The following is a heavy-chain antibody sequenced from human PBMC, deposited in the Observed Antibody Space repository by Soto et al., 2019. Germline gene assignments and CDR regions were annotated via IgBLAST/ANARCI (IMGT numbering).Heavy chain of an antibody. CDR3: AIATDYGGNSATDY. J-gene: IGHJ4*02. CDR2: IIPILGIA. CDR1: GGTFSSYT. V-gene: IGHV1-69*02. D-gene: IGHD4-17*01. Sequence: QVQLVQSGAEVKKPGSSVKVSCKASGGTFSSYTISWVRQAPGQGLEWMGMIIPILGIANYAQKFQGIVTITADKSTSTAYMELSSLRSEDTAVYYCAIATDYGGNSATDYWGQGTMVTVSS.